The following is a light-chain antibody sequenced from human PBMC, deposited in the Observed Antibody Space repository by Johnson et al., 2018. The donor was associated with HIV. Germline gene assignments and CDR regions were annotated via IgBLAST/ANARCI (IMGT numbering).Light chain of an antibody. CDR3: GTWDTSPSAGGL. Sequence: QSVLTQPPSVSAAPGQKVTISCSGSSSNIVNNYVSWYQQLPGTAPKLLIYDNNKRPSGIPDRFSGSKSGTSATLGITGLQTGDEADYYCGTWDTSPSAGGLFGTGTKVTVL. J-gene: IGLJ1*01. CDR2: DNN. V-gene: IGLV1-51*01. CDR1: SSNIVNNY.